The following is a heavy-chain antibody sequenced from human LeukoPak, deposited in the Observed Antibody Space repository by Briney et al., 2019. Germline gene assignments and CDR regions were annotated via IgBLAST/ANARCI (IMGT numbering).Heavy chain of an antibody. CDR3: ARADSGYDSGY. CDR1: GFTFSSYS. CDR2: ISSSSSYI. J-gene: IGHJ4*02. D-gene: IGHD5-12*01. Sequence: GGSLRLSCAASGFTFSSYSMKWVRQAPGKGLEWVSSISSSSSYIYYADSVKGRFTISRDNAKNSLYLQMNSLRAEDTAVYYCARADSGYDSGYWGQGTLVTVSS. V-gene: IGHV3-21*01.